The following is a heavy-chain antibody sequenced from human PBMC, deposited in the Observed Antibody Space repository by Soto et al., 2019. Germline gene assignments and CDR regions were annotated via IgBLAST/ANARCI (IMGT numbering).Heavy chain of an antibody. CDR3: ARDCSGGSCYSVSTGFDP. D-gene: IGHD2-15*01. Sequence: SVKVSCKASGGTFSSYTISWVRQAPGQGLEWMGRIIPILGIANYAQKFQGRVTITADKSTSTAYMELSSLRSEDTAVYYCARDCSGGSCYSVSTGFDPWGQGTLVTVSS. J-gene: IGHJ5*02. V-gene: IGHV1-69*04. CDR1: GGTFSSYT. CDR2: IIPILGIA.